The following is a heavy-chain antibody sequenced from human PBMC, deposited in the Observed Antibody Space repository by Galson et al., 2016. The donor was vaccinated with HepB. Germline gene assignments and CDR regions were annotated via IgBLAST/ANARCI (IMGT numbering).Heavy chain of an antibody. D-gene: IGHD6-19*01. CDR1: RFTFSTSI. J-gene: IGHJ3*01. CDR3: AREGHTSGRCGDFDV. CDR2: MSYDGFSK. Sequence: SLRLSCATSRFTFSTSILHWVRQAPGKGLDWVAAMSYDGFSKYYSDSVKGRFTVSRDNSDSTMYLQLDSLSADDTAVYYCAREGHTSGRCGDFDVWGQGTMVTVSS. V-gene: IGHV3-30-3*01.